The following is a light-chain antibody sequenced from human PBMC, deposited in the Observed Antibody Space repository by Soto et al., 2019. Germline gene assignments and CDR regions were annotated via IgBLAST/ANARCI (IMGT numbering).Light chain of an antibody. J-gene: IGLJ2*01. CDR1: SGSIASNY. V-gene: IGLV6-57*04. Sequence: NFMLTQPHSVSESTGKTVTISCTRSSGSIASNYVQWYQQRPGSAPTTVIYEDNQRPSGVPDRFSGSIDSSSNSASLTISGLKTEDEAGYYCQSYDSSNVVFGGGTQLTVL. CDR3: QSYDSSNVV. CDR2: EDN.